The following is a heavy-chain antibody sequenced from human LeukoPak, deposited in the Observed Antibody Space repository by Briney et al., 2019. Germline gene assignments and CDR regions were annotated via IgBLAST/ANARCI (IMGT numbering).Heavy chain of an antibody. D-gene: IGHD6-19*01. CDR3: AKDGWYYFDY. CDR2: ISGRGDTT. V-gene: IGHV3-23*01. Sequence: PGGSLRLSCAASGFTFSSYAMSWVRQAPGKGLEWVSTISGRGDTTYYADSVKGRFTISRDKNTLYLQMNSLRADDTAVYYCAKDGWYYFDYWGQGTLVTVSS. CDR1: GFTFSSYA. J-gene: IGHJ4*02.